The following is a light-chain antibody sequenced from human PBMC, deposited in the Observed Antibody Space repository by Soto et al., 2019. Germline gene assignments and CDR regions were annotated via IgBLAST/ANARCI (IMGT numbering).Light chain of an antibody. V-gene: IGKV3-11*01. CDR2: DAS. CDR3: LQSSNRPLT. CDR1: QSVSSY. J-gene: IGKJ4*01. Sequence: EIVLTQSPATLSLSPGERATLSCRASQSVSSYLAWYQQKPGQAPRLLIYDASNRATGIPARFSGSGSGTDFTFTISSLEPEDFAVYYCLQSSNRPLTFGGGTKVEIK.